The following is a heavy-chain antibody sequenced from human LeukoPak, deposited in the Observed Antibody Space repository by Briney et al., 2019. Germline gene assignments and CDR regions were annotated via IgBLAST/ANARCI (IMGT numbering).Heavy chain of an antibody. J-gene: IGHJ4*02. V-gene: IGHV4-4*02. CDR2: VSLSGLT. D-gene: IGHD2-8*01. CDR3: SRENGAFSPFGY. CDR1: GGSITSTNW. Sequence: TSGTLSLTCGVSGGSITSTNWWSWVRRPPGQGLEWIGEVSLSGLTNYNPSLSSRVIMALDTSKNHLSLHLTSVTAADTAVYYCSRENGAFSPFGYWGQGYLVTVLS.